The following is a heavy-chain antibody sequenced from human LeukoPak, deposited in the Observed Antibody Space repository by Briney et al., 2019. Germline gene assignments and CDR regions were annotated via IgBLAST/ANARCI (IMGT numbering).Heavy chain of an antibody. CDR1: GFTFNLAW. V-gene: IGHV3-15*07. CDR3: NTDGDYGDYVDS. D-gene: IGHD4-17*01. CDR2: IKNKIDGGTT. J-gene: IGHJ4*02. Sequence: GGSLRLSCAASGFTFNLAWINWVRQAPGKGLEWVGRIKNKIDGGTTDYAAPVKGRFTISRDDSKNTVYLQMNSLKSEDTALYYCNTDGDYGDYVDSWGQGTPVTVSS.